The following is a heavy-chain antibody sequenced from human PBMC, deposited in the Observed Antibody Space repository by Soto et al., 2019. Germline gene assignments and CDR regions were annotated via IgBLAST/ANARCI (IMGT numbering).Heavy chain of an antibody. J-gene: IGHJ4*02. V-gene: IGHV4-31*03. CDR2: IYYSGST. CDR3: AGYCSGGSQSFCY. CDR1: GGSISSGGYY. D-gene: IGHD2-15*01. Sequence: PSETLSLTCTVSGGSISSGGYYWSWIRQHPGKGLEWIGYIYYSGSTYYNPSLKSRVTISVDTSKNQFSLKLSSVTAADTAVYYCAGYCSGGSQSFCYWGQGTPVTVS.